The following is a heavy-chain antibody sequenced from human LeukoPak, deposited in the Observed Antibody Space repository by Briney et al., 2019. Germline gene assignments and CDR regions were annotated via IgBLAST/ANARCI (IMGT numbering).Heavy chain of an antibody. CDR1: GGSISSYY. Sequence: SETLALTCTVSGGSISSYYWSWIRQPAGKGLEWIGRIYTSGSTNYNPSLKSRVTMSVDTSKNQFSLKLSSVTAADTAVYYCARDLTLGGSGRGTNWFDPWDQGTLVTVSS. CDR3: ARDLTLGGSGRGTNWFDP. D-gene: IGHD3-10*01. J-gene: IGHJ5*02. CDR2: IYTSGST. V-gene: IGHV4-4*07.